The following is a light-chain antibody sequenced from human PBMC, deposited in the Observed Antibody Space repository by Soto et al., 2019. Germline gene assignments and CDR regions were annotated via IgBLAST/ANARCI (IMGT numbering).Light chain of an antibody. CDR3: SSYTSISTLV. CDR1: SSNIGSNT. V-gene: IGLV1-44*01. J-gene: IGLJ2*01. CDR2: SNN. Sequence: QAVVTQPPSASGTPGQRVTISCSGSSSNIGSNTVNWYQQLPGTAPKLLIYSNNQRPSGVPDRFSGSKSGTSASLAISGLQSEDEADYYCSSYTSISTLVFGGGTKLTVL.